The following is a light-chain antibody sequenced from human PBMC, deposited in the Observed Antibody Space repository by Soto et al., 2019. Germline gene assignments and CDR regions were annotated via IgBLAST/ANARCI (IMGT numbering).Light chain of an antibody. V-gene: IGKV3-20*01. CDR2: GAS. CDR1: QSASNDF. CDR3: QQYGSSPPRT. Sequence: EIVLTQSPGILSLSPGERATLSCRASQSASNDFLAWYQQKPGQAPRLLIYGASTRATDVPDRFSGSGSGADFTLTISRLEPEDFAVYYCQQYGSSPPRTFGQG. J-gene: IGKJ1*01.